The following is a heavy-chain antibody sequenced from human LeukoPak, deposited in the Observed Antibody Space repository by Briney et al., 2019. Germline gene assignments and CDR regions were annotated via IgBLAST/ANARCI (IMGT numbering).Heavy chain of an antibody. J-gene: IGHJ4*02. CDR1: GFTFSDYY. D-gene: IGHD3-22*01. Sequence: GGSLRLSCAASGFTFSDYYMCWIRQAPGKGLEWVSYISSSGSTIYYADSVKGRFTISRDNAKNSLYLQMNSLRAEDTAVYYCAKAVYYYDSTADYWGQGTLVTVSS. V-gene: IGHV3-11*01. CDR2: ISSSGSTI. CDR3: AKAVYYYDSTADY.